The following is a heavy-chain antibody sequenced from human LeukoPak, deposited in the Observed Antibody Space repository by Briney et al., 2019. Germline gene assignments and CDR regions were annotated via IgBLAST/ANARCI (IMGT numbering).Heavy chain of an antibody. D-gene: IGHD3-22*01. V-gene: IGHV4-4*07. Sequence: SETLSLTCTVSGGSISSYYWSWIRQPAGKGLEGIGRIYSSGSTNYNPSLRSRVTMSVDTSKNQFSLKLNSVTAADTAVYYCARDMRVVVGTFDYWGKGTLVTVSS. CDR3: ARDMRVVVGTFDY. J-gene: IGHJ4*02. CDR2: IYSSGST. CDR1: GGSISSYY.